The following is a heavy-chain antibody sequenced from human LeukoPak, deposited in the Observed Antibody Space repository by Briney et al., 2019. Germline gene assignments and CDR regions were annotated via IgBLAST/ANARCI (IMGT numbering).Heavy chain of an antibody. CDR1: GYTFTGYY. D-gene: IGHD3-3*01. J-gene: IGHJ5*02. CDR3: ARDYDFWSGYRNNWFDP. V-gene: IGHV1-2*02. Sequence: ASVKVSCKASGYTFTGYYMHWVRQGPGQGLEWMGWINPNSGGTNYAQKFQGRVTMTRDTSISTAYMELSRLRSDDTAVYYCARDYDFWSGYRNNWFDPWGQGTLVTVSS. CDR2: INPNSGGT.